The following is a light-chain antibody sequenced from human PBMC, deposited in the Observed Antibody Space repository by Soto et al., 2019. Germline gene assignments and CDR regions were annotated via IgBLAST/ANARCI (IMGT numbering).Light chain of an antibody. CDR2: DAS. Sequence: DIQMTQSPSTLSASLGDRVTITCRASQSITRSLAWYQHKLGKAPKLLIYDASSLQIGVPSRFSGSGSGTDFTLIVSSLQPDDFATYYCQQYNNYPLTFGGGTKVDIK. CDR3: QQYNNYPLT. V-gene: IGKV1-5*01. J-gene: IGKJ4*01. CDR1: QSITRS.